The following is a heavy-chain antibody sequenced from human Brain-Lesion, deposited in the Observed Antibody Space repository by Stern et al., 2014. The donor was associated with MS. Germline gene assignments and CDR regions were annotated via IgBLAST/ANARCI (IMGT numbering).Heavy chain of an antibody. CDR2: ISFDTTNK. CDR1: GFSLSTYA. J-gene: IGHJ4*02. CDR3: ARGRDPYYDSNGYVY. Sequence: QVQLVESGGGVVQPGRALRLSCEGTGFSLSTYAMHWVRQAPGKGLEWVAGISFDTTNKYYADSVKGRFTISRDTSKNTLYLQMNSLRAEDTAVYYCARGRDPYYDSNGYVYWGQGTLVTVSS. V-gene: IGHV3-30-3*01. D-gene: IGHD3-22*01.